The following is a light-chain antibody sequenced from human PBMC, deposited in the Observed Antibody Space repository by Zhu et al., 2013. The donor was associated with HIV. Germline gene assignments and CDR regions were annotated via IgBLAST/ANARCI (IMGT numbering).Light chain of an antibody. CDR1: GSNIGTNS. Sequence: QSVLTQPPSVSGTPGQRVTISCSGSGSNIGTNSVNWYQQLPGTAPKLLISADNQRPPGVPGRFSGSKSGTSATLAISGLRSEDEADYFCATWDESMSGWVFGGGTKLTVL. CDR3: ATWDESMSGWV. V-gene: IGLV1-47*01. CDR2: ADN. J-gene: IGLJ3*02.